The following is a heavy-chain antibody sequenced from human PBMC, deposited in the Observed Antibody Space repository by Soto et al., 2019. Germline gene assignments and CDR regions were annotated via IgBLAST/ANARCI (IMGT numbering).Heavy chain of an antibody. V-gene: IGHV3-33*06. CDR2: IWHDGSKK. J-gene: IGHJ6*03. Sequence: QVQLVESGGGVVQPGRSLRLSCEASGFTFSTYVMNWVRQAPGKGLEWVALIWHDGSKKYYADSVEGRFTVSRDNSKNTLYVQMNSLKVEDTGVYYCAKTGRTYNYYYYMDAWGKGTTVTVSS. D-gene: IGHD1-20*01. CDR1: GFTFSTYV. CDR3: AKTGRTYNYYYYMDA.